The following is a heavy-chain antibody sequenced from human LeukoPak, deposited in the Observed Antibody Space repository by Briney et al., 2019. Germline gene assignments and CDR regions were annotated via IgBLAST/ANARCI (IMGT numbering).Heavy chain of an antibody. CDR2: IIPIFATA. Sequence: SVKVSCKASGYTFTSYYMHWVRQAPGQGLEWMGGIIPIFATANYAQKFQGRVTITADESTSTAYMELSGLRSEDTAVYYCARGPITTRSHFDYWGQGTLVTVSS. V-gene: IGHV1-69*13. D-gene: IGHD3-22*01. CDR3: ARGPITTRSHFDY. J-gene: IGHJ4*02. CDR1: GYTFTSYY.